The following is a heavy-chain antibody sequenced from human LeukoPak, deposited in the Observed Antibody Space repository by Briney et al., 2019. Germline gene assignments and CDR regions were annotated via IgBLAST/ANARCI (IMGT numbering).Heavy chain of an antibody. CDR1: GFTFTTYD. D-gene: IGHD3-22*01. J-gene: IGHJ4*02. CDR2: ISYDGNNK. CDR3: AKSDSSGYPVD. V-gene: IGHV3-30*18. Sequence: PGGSLRPSCAASGFTFTTYDIHWVRQAPGKGLEWVALISYDGNNKYYGDSVKGRFTVSRVNSKNTLYLQMNSLRAEDTAVYYCAKSDSSGYPVDWGQGTLVTVSS.